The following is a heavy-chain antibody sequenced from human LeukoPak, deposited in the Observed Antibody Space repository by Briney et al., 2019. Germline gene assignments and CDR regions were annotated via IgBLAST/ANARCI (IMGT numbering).Heavy chain of an antibody. J-gene: IGHJ4*02. CDR1: GFTFSSYS. CDR3: ARDRSPDY. CDR2: ISSSSSTI. V-gene: IGHV3-48*01. Sequence: GGSLRLFCAASGFTFSSYSMNWVRQAPGKGLEWVSYISSSSSTIYYADSVKGRFTISRDNAKNSLYLQMNSLRAEDAAVYYCARDRSPDYWGQGTLVTVSS.